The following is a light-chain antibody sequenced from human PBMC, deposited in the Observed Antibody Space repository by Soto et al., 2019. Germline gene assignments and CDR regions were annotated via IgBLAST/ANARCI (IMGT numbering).Light chain of an antibody. CDR1: QSLLHSNGYTY. V-gene: IGKV2-28*01. Sequence: DIVMTQSPLSLPVTPGEPASISCRSSQSLLHSNGYTYLDWYLQKPGQSPLLLIYLASNRASGVPDRFSASGSGTDFTLKISRVEAEDVGVYYCMQALQTPWTFGQGTKLEIK. CDR3: MQALQTPWT. CDR2: LAS. J-gene: IGKJ2*02.